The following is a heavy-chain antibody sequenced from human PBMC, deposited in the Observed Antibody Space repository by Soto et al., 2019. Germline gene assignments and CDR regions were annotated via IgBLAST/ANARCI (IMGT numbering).Heavy chain of an antibody. CDR2: IYYSGST. Sequence: SETLSLTCTVSGGSISSYYWSWIRQPPGKGLEWIGYIYYSGSTNYNPSLKSRVTISVDTSKNQFSLKLSSVTAADTAVYYCARRALSGDYAQLDIWGQGTMVTVSS. CDR1: GGSISSYY. J-gene: IGHJ3*02. CDR3: ARRALSGDYAQLDI. D-gene: IGHD4-17*01. V-gene: IGHV4-59*08.